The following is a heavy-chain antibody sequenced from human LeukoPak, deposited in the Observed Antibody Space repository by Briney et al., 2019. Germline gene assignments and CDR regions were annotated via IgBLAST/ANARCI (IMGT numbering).Heavy chain of an antibody. CDR3: AKERLIVVVPAAIVN. D-gene: IGHD2-2*02. CDR2: ISGSGGST. V-gene: IGHV3-23*01. Sequence: GGSLRLSCAASGFTFSSYAMSWVRQAPGKGLEWVSAISGSGGSTYYADCVKGRFTISRDNSKNTLYLQMNSLRAEDTAVYYCAKERLIVVVPAAIVNWGQGTLVTVSS. J-gene: IGHJ4*02. CDR1: GFTFSSYA.